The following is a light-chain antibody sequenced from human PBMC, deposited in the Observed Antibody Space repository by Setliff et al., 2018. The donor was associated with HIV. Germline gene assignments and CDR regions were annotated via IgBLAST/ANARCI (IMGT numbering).Light chain of an antibody. CDR1: SSNIGAGYD. CDR2: GNS. Sequence: QSALAQPPSVSGAPGQRVTISCTGSSSNIGAGYDVHWYQQLPGTAPKLLIYGNSNRPSGVPDRFSGSKSGTSASLAITGLQAEDEADYYCQSYDRSLSGCVFGTGTKGTV. J-gene: IGLJ1*01. V-gene: IGLV1-40*01. CDR3: QSYDRSLSGCV.